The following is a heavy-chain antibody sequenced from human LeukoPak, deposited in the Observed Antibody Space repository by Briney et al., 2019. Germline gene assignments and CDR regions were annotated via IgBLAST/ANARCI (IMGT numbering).Heavy chain of an antibody. V-gene: IGHV1-69*06. D-gene: IGHD3-10*01. J-gene: IGHJ4*02. CDR3: ARGYGSGSYHDY. Sequence: ASVKVSCKASGYTFTGYYMHWVRQAPGQGLEWMGGIIPIFGTANYAQKFQGRVTITADKSTSTAYMELSSLRSEDTAVYYCARGYGSGSYHDYWGQGTLVTVSS. CDR2: IIPIFGTA. CDR1: GYTFTGYY.